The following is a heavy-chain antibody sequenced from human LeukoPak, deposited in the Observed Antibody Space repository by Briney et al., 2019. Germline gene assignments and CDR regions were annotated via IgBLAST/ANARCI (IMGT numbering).Heavy chain of an antibody. D-gene: IGHD2-2*02. Sequence: NSGGTNYAQKFQGRVTMTRDTSISTAYMELSRLRSDDTAVYYCARGLGYCSSTSCYTIDYWGQGTLVTVSS. V-gene: IGHV1-2*02. J-gene: IGHJ4*02. CDR2: NSGGT. CDR3: ARGLGYCSSTSCYTIDY.